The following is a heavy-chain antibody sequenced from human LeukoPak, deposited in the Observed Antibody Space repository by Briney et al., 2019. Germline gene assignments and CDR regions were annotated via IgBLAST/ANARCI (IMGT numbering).Heavy chain of an antibody. CDR2: IYNGDST. V-gene: IGHV3-66*01. CDR1: RFSVSSNY. CDR3: ARDKPRNYGYFYYAMDV. Sequence: GGSLRLSCAASRFSVSSNYMNWVRQAPGTGLEWVSVIYNGDSTYYADSVKGRFTISRDSSKNTLYLQMNSLRAEDTAVYYCARDKPRNYGYFYYAMDVWGQGTTVTVSS. J-gene: IGHJ6*02. D-gene: IGHD1-7*01.